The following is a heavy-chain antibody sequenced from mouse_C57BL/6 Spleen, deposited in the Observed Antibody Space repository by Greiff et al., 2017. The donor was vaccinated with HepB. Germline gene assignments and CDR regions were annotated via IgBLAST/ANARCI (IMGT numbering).Heavy chain of an antibody. CDR1: GYTFTSYW. Sequence: QVQLQQPGTELVQPGASLKLSCTASGYTFTSYWMHWVKQRPGQGLEWIGNINPSNGGTNYNEKFKSKATLTVDKSSSTTYMQLSSLSSEDSAVYYEARSGTGLAWFAYWGQGTPVTVSA. J-gene: IGHJ3*01. V-gene: IGHV1-53*01. CDR2: INPSNGGT. CDR3: ARSGTGLAWFAY. D-gene: IGHD4-1*01.